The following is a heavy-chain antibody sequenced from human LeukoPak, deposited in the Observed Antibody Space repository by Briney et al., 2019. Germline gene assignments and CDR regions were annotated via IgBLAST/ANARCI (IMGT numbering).Heavy chain of an antibody. CDR1: GFTFRDHA. D-gene: IGHD1-26*01. CDR2: IKSEADRGTT. V-gene: IGHV3-49*03. J-gene: IGHJ4*02. CDR3: SRDYSIVKTTIFLDY. Sequence: GGSLRLSCTTSGFTFRDHAVRWFRQAPGKGLEWVGLIKSEADRGTTESAASVKGRFTISRDDAKSITYLQMNSLNTEDTAVYYCSRDYSIVKTTIFLDYWGQGTLITVSS.